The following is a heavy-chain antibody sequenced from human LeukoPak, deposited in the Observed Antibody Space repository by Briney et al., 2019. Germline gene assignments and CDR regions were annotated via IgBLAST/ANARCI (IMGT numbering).Heavy chain of an antibody. J-gene: IGHJ5*02. CDR3: ARETVVTAIRSEYNWFDP. D-gene: IGHD2-21*02. V-gene: IGHV1-18*01. CDR1: GYTFTSYG. CDR2: ISAYNGNT. Sequence: ASVKVSCKASGYTFTSYGISWVRQAPGQGLEWMGWISAYNGNTNYAQKLQGRVTMTTDTSTSTAYMELRSLRSDDTAVYYCARETVVTAIRSEYNWFDPWGQGTLVTVSS.